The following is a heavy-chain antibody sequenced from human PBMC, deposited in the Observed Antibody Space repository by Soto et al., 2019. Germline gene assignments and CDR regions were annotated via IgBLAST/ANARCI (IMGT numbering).Heavy chain of an antibody. Sequence: ASVKVSCKASGYTFTNYYIHWVRQAPGQGLEWMGIIHPSGGSTSYAQKFQGRLTMTRDTSTSTVYMELSSLRSEDTAVYYCARDFSMVVVAPGYWGQGTLVTVSS. V-gene: IGHV1-46*01. CDR1: GYTFTNYY. J-gene: IGHJ4*02. D-gene: IGHD3-22*01. CDR2: IHPSGGST. CDR3: ARDFSMVVVAPGY.